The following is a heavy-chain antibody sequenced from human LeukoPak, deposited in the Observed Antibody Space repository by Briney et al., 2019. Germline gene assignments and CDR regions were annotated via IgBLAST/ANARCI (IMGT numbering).Heavy chain of an antibody. Sequence: ASVKVSCKASGYTFTSYDINWVRQATGQGLEWMGWMNPNSGNTGYAQKFQGRVTMTRNTSISTAHMELSSLRSEDTAVYYCARVSGYYYDSSGYYFGYWGQGTLVTVSS. CDR3: ARVSGYYYDSSGYYFGY. CDR1: GYTFTSYD. CDR2: MNPNSGNT. J-gene: IGHJ4*02. V-gene: IGHV1-8*01. D-gene: IGHD3-22*01.